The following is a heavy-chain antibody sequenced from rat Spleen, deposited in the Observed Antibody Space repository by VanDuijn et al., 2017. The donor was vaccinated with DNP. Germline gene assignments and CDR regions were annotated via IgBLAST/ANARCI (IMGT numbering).Heavy chain of an antibody. CDR2: IIYDASRT. CDR1: GFTFSNYY. D-gene: IGHD4-3*01. CDR3: ATQFASGSFDY. J-gene: IGHJ2*01. V-gene: IGHV5S10*01. Sequence: EVQLVASGGGLVQPGRSMKLSCAASGFTFSNYYMAWVRPAPTKGLEWVATIIYDASRTYYRDSVKGRFTITRDNAKSTLYLQVDSLRSEDTATYYCATQFASGSFDYWGQGVMVTVSS.